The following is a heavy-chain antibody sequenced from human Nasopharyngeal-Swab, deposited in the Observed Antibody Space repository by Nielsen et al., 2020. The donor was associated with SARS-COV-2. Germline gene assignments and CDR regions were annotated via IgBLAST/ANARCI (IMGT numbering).Heavy chain of an antibody. CDR3: ARDISAFYYGRQPFYASDL. V-gene: IGHV4-59*01. Sequence: SETLSLTCAVSGGSMNDFYWSWIRHSPGQGLEWIGHIYYRGSTQYNPSLRSRVTFLIDTSKNQFSLRLTSVTPADTAVYYCARDISAFYYGRQPFYASDLWGQGTRVTVSS. CDR1: GGSMNDFY. CDR2: IYYRGST. D-gene: IGHD3-10*01. J-gene: IGHJ5*02.